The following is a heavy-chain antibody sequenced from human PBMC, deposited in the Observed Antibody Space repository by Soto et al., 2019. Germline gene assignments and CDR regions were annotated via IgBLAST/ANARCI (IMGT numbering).Heavy chain of an antibody. V-gene: IGHV4-34*01. CDR1: GGSFSGYY. J-gene: IGHJ6*02. D-gene: IGHD3-10*01. CDR3: ARGRSSTWDGSYYYYYGMDV. CDR2: INHSGST. Sequence: SETLSLTCAVYGGSFSGYYWSWIRQPPGKGLEWIGEINHSGSTNYNPSLKSRVTISIDMSKNQFSLKLSSVTAADTAVYYCARGRSSTWDGSYYYYYGMDVWGQGTTVTVSS.